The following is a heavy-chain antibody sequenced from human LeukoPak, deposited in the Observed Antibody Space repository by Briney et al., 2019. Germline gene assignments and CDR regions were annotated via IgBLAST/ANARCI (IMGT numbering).Heavy chain of an antibody. CDR3: TRDHCRGDNCPSFDY. Sequence: GASVKVSCKPSGYTFTSFGISWVRQAPEQGHEWMGWIGAYNGDTNYAQKFQGRVTMTTDTSTSTAYMDLRSLRSDDTAVYYCTRDHCRGDNCPSFDYWGQGTLVTVSS. V-gene: IGHV1-18*04. J-gene: IGHJ4*02. CDR1: GYTFTSFG. CDR2: IGAYNGDT. D-gene: IGHD2-15*01.